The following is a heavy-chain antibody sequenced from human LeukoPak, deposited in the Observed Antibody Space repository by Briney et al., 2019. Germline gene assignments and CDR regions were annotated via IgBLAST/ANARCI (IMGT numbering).Heavy chain of an antibody. CDR2: ISGSGGST. CDR1: GFTFSSYG. D-gene: IGHD5-18*01. J-gene: IGHJ6*03. CDR3: AKCDTAMVKIRYYYYMDV. V-gene: IGHV3-23*01. Sequence: GGSLRLSCAASGFTFSSYGMSWVRQAPGKGLEWVSAISGSGGSTYYADSVKGRFTISRDNSKNTLYLQMNSLRAEDTAVYYCAKCDTAMVKIRYYYYMDVWGKGTTVTVSS.